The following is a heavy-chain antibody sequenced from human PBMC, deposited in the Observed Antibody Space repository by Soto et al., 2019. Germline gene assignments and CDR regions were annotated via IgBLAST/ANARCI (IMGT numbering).Heavy chain of an antibody. Sequence: GGSLRLSCAASGFTVSSNDMSWVRQAPGKGLEWVSVIYSGGDTYYADSVKGRFTISRDSSKNTLYLQMNSLRAEDTAVYYCASTLDYDDYNAFDIWGQGTMVTVSS. CDR3: ASTLDYDDYNAFDI. J-gene: IGHJ3*02. CDR1: GFTVSSND. CDR2: IYSGGDT. V-gene: IGHV3-66*01. D-gene: IGHD4-17*01.